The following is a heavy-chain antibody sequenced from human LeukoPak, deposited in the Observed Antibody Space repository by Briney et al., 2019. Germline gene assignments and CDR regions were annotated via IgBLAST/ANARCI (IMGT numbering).Heavy chain of an antibody. CDR3: ARAVKV. CDR2: ISSSSSNI. V-gene: IGHV3-21*01. Sequence: PGGSLRLSCAASGFTFSSYSMNWVRQAPGKGLEGVSSISSSSSNIYYADSVKGRFTISRDNAKNSLYLQMNRLRAEDRAVYYCARAVKVWGKGTTVTVSS. J-gene: IGHJ6*04. CDR1: GFTFSSYS.